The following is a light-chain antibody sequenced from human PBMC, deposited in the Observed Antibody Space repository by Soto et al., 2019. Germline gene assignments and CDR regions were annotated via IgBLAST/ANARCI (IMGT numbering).Light chain of an antibody. Sequence: DIVLTQSPGTLSFSPVERSTLSCRASQSVSSSFLAWYQQKPGRAPRLLISAASSRATGIPDRFSGSGSGTDFTLTISRLEPEDFAVYYCQQYDSSPPTFGPGTKVDIK. J-gene: IGKJ3*01. CDR1: QSVSSSF. CDR2: AAS. V-gene: IGKV3-20*01. CDR3: QQYDSSPPT.